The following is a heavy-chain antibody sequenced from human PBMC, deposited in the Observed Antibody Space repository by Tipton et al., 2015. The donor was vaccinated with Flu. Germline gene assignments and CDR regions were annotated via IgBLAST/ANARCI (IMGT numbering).Heavy chain of an antibody. J-gene: IGHJ3*01. CDR2: SRNKANSYTL. CDR3: TRVGSYDSRGFSNDAFDL. D-gene: IGHD3-22*01. CDR1: GFIFSDYY. Sequence: VQLVQSGGGLVQPGGSLRLSCAASGFIFSDYYIDWVRQAPGKGLEWLGRSRNKANSYTLVYAASVKSRFTISRDNSKNSLYLQMDSLKTEDTAVYYCTRVGSYDSRGFSNDAFDLWGQGTMVTVSS. V-gene: IGHV3-72*01.